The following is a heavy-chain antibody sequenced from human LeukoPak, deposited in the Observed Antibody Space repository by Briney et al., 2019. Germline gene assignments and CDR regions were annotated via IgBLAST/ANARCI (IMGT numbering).Heavy chain of an antibody. D-gene: IGHD5-12*01. J-gene: IGHJ1*01. CDR1: GYTFTGYY. Sequence: ASVKVSCKASGYTFTGYYMHWVRQAPGQGLEWMGWINPNSGGTNYAQKFQGRVTMTRDTSISTAYMELSRLRSDDTAVYYCAREGGGYSGYDYKHWGQGTLVTVSS. CDR3: AREGGGYSGYDYKH. V-gene: IGHV1-2*02. CDR2: INPNSGGT.